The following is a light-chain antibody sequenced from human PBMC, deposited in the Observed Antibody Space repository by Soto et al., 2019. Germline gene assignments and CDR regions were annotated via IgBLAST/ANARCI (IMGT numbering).Light chain of an antibody. CDR1: SSDVGGYNY. V-gene: IGLV2-8*01. CDR2: EVN. CDR3: SSSAGSSNV. J-gene: IGLJ1*01. Sequence: QSVLTQPPSASGSPGQSVAISCTGTSSDVGGYNYVSWYQQHPGKAPKLMIYEVNKRPSGVPDRFSGSKSGNTASLTVSGLQAEDEADYYCSSSAGSSNVVGTGTKV.